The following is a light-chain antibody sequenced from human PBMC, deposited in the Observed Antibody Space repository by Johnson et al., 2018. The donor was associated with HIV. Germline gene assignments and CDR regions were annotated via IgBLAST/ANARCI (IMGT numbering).Light chain of an antibody. J-gene: IGLJ1*01. Sequence: QSVLTQPPSVSAAPGQKVNISCSGSSSNIGNNYVSWYQQLPGTAPKLLIYENNKRPSGIPDRFSGSKSGTSATLGITGLQTGDEADYYCGTWDSSLSAGRGVFGTGTKVTVL. CDR1: SSNIGNNY. V-gene: IGLV1-51*02. CDR3: GTWDSSLSAGRGV. CDR2: ENN.